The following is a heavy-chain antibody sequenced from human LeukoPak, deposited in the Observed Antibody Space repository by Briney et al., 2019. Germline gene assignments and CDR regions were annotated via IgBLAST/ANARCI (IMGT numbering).Heavy chain of an antibody. CDR2: MNPNSGNT. V-gene: IGHV1-8*01. Sequence: GASVKVSCKASGYTFTSYDINWVRQATGQGLEWMGWMNPNSGNTGYAQKFQGRVTMTRNTSISTAYMELCSLRSEDTAVYYCARVSTYFGVVTDFDYWGQGTLVTVSS. D-gene: IGHD3-3*01. CDR3: ARVSTYFGVVTDFDY. J-gene: IGHJ4*02. CDR1: GYTFTSYD.